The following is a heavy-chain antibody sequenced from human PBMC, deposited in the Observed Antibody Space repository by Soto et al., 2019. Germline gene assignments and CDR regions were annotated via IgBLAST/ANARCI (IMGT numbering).Heavy chain of an antibody. V-gene: IGHV3-21*01. J-gene: IGHJ5*02. CDR3: VRSGTARLLRHSWFDT. CDR1: GFTFNTYD. CDR2: ITTSSAYI. D-gene: IGHD2-21*01. Sequence: GGSLRLSCAASGFTFNTYDMNWVRQAPGKGLEWVSSITTSSAYIYYADSLEGRITISRDNAKNSLFLQMNSLRAEDTAVYYCVRSGTARLLRHSWFDTWGQGTLVTVSS.